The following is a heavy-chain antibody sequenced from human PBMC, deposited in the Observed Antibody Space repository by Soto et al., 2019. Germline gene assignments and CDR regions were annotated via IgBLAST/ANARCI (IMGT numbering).Heavy chain of an antibody. CDR3: AREVIPLTTDWYFDL. CDR2: IYDSGST. Sequence: QLQLRESGPGLVKPSETLSLTCTVSGGSISGGVGGLYYCSWIRQPPGKGLEWIGYIYDSGSTYYNPSLKSLVTITVDTSKNHFSLRLSSVTAADTAVYYCAREVIPLTTDWYFDLWGRGTLVTVSS. V-gene: IGHV4-30-4*01. CDR1: GGSISGGVGGLYY. J-gene: IGHJ2*01. D-gene: IGHD4-17*01.